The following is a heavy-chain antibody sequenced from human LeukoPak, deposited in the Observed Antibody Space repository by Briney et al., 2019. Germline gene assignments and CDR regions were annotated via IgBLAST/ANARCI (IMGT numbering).Heavy chain of an antibody. CDR2: IKQDGSEK. V-gene: IGHV3-7*01. CDR1: GFTVSSNY. Sequence: GGSLRLSCAASGFTVSSNYMTWVRQAPGKGLEWVANIKQDGSEKYYVDSVKGRFTISRDNAKNSLYLQMNNLRAEDTAVYYCASPEWLPDSIDIWGQGTMVTVSS. J-gene: IGHJ3*02. CDR3: ASPEWLPDSIDI. D-gene: IGHD3-3*01.